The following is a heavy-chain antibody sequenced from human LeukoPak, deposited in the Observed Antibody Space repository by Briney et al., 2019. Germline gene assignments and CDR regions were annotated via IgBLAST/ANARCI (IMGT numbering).Heavy chain of an antibody. Sequence: PSETLSLTCTVSGGSISSSSYYWGWIRQPPAKGLEWIGSIYYSGSTYYNPSLKSRVTISVDTSKNQFSLKLSSVTAADTAVYYCARHVNLYYYDSSGYYPFDYWGQGTLVTVSS. CDR1: GGSISSSSYY. J-gene: IGHJ4*02. CDR2: IYYSGST. D-gene: IGHD3-22*01. CDR3: ARHVNLYYYDSSGYYPFDY. V-gene: IGHV4-39*01.